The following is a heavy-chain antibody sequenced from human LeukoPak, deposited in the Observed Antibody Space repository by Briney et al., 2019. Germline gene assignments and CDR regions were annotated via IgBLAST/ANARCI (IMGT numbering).Heavy chain of an antibody. Sequence: GGSLRLSCAASGFTFSDYYMSWIRQAPGKGLEWVSYISSSSSYTNYADSVKGRFTISRDNAKNSLYLQMNSLRAEDTVVYYCAREYCGGGSCYPIVFGMDVWGQGTTVTVSS. CDR1: GFTFSDYY. CDR2: ISSSSSYT. D-gene: IGHD2-15*01. V-gene: IGHV3-11*06. J-gene: IGHJ6*02. CDR3: AREYCGGGSCYPIVFGMDV.